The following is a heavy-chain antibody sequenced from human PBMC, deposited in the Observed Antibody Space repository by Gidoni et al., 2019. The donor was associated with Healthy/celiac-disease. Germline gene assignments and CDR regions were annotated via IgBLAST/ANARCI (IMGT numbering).Heavy chain of an antibody. D-gene: IGHD2-2*01. CDR2: ISAYNGNT. Sequence: QVQLVQSGAEVKKPGASVKVSCKASGYTFTSYGISWVRQAPGQGLEWMGWISAYNGNTNYAQKLQGRVTMTTDTSTSTAYMELRSLRSDDTAVYYCAREGVDIVVVPAAPLGYYYYYMDVWGKGTTVTVSS. CDR3: AREGVDIVVVPAAPLGYYYYYMDV. CDR1: GYTFTSYG. V-gene: IGHV1-18*04. J-gene: IGHJ6*03.